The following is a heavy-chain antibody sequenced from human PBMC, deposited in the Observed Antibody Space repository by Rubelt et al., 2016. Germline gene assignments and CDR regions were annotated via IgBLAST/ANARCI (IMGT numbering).Heavy chain of an antibody. CDR1: GYSFTTYA. Sequence: QVQLVQSGSELKKPGASVTVSCKASGYSFTTYAMNWVRQAPGQGLEWMGWVNTNTGNPTYAQGFAGRFVFSLDTSVSTAYLQISSLKAEDTAVDYCALGFSTAYYPVGYWGQGTLVTVSS. D-gene: IGHD3/OR15-3a*01. CDR3: ALGFSTAYYPVGY. V-gene: IGHV7-4-1*02. J-gene: IGHJ4*02. CDR2: VNTNTGNP.